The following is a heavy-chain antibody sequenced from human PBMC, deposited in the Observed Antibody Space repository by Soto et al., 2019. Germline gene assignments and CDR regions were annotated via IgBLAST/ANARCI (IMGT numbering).Heavy chain of an antibody. CDR1: GFIFSSYS. D-gene: IGHD2-15*01. Sequence: EVQLVESGGGLVQPGGSLRLSCAASGFIFSSYSMNWVRQAPGKGLEWVSYISSSSDTIYYPDSVKGRFTISRDNAKNSLYLQMNSLRAEDTAVYYCARDPRYCSGGNCYSSYYYYYLDVWGIGTTVTVSS. CDR2: ISSSSDTI. V-gene: IGHV3-48*01. CDR3: ARDPRYCSGGNCYSSYYYYYLDV. J-gene: IGHJ6*03.